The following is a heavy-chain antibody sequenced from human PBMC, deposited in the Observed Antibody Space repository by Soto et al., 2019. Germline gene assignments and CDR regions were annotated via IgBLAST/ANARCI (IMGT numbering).Heavy chain of an antibody. V-gene: IGHV1-3*01. Sequence: ASVKVSCKASGYTFTSYAMHWVRQAPGQRLEWMGWINAGNGNTKYSQKFQGRVTITRDTSASTAYMELSSLRSEDTAVYYCARYPFGVVQSGYYGLDVWGQGNTVTVS. D-gene: IGHD3-3*01. CDR2: INAGNGNT. J-gene: IGHJ6*02. CDR3: ARYPFGVVQSGYYGLDV. CDR1: GYTFTSYA.